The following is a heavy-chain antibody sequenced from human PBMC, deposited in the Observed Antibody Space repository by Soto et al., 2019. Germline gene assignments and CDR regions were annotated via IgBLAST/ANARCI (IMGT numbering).Heavy chain of an antibody. CDR2: IWYDGSNK. J-gene: IGHJ4*02. CDR3: ASSIN. CDR1: GFPFSSYG. Sequence: QVQLVESGGGVVQPGRSLRLSCAESGFPFSSYGMHWVRQAPGKGLDWVAVIWYDGSNKDYADSVKGRFTISRDNSKNTLFLQMTNLRVDDTAVYYCASSINWGQGTLVTVSS. V-gene: IGHV3-33*01.